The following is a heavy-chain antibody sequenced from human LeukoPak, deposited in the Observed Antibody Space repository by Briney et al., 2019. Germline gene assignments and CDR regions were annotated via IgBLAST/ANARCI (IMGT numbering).Heavy chain of an antibody. D-gene: IGHD3-22*01. V-gene: IGHV3-23*01. Sequence: GGSLRLSCAASGFTFSSFATSWVRQAPGKGLEWVSGISVSVGSTYYADSVKGRFTISRDNSKNTLYLQMNSLRAEDTAVYYCAKGFYENSASGLFVIWGEGTMFSV. CDR2: ISVSVGST. CDR3: AKGFYENSASGLFVI. J-gene: IGHJ3*02. CDR1: GFTFSSFA.